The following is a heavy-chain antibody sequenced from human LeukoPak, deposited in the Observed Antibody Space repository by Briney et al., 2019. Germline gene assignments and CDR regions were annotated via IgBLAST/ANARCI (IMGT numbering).Heavy chain of an antibody. V-gene: IGHV3-23*01. J-gene: IGHJ4*02. CDR1: GFTFSNYA. Sequence: GGSLRLSCAASGFTFSNYAMSWVRQAPGKGLEWVSAISGSGDNTYYADSVKGRFTISRDNAKNSLYLQMNSLRAEDTAVYYCARVLHKRNYDSSTYYGYWGQGTLVTVSS. CDR2: ISGSGDNT. CDR3: ARVLHKRNYDSSTYYGY. D-gene: IGHD3-22*01.